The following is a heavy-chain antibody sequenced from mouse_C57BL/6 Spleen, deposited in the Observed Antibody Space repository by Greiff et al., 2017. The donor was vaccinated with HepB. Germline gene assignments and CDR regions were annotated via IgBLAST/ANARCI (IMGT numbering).Heavy chain of an antibody. D-gene: IGHD1-1*01. Sequence: VQLQQSGAELVRPGTSVKVSCKASGYAFTNYLIEWVKQRPGQGLEWIGVINPGSGGTNYNEKFKGKATLTADKSSSTAYMQLSSLTSEDSAVYFCARDYGSPWYFDVWGTGTTVTVSS. V-gene: IGHV1-54*01. CDR3: ARDYGSPWYFDV. CDR1: GYAFTNYL. CDR2: INPGSGGT. J-gene: IGHJ1*03.